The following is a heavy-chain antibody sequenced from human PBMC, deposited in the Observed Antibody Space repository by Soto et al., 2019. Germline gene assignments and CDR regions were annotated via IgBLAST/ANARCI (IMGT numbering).Heavy chain of an antibody. CDR2: ISYDGSNK. D-gene: IGHD1-1*01. CDR3: ARGTTTSAFAAMDV. J-gene: IGHJ6*02. Sequence: QVQLVEPGGGVVQPGRSLRLSCAASGFTFSNNAMDWVRQAPGKGLEWVAVISYDGSNKYIEESVKGRFTISRDNSKNTLFLQMNSLRAEDTAVYYCARGTTTSAFAAMDVWRQGTTVTVSS. CDR1: GFTFSNNA. V-gene: IGHV3-30-3*01.